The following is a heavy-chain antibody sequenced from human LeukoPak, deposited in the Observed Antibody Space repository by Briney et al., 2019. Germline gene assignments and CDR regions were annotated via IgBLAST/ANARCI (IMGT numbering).Heavy chain of an antibody. CDR1: GYTFTSYG. CDR3: ARRGSYYDILTGVDAFDI. J-gene: IGHJ3*02. D-gene: IGHD3-9*01. Sequence: GASVKVSCKASGYTFTSYGISWVRQAPGQGLEWMGWISAYNGNTNYAQKLQGRVTMTTDTSTSTAYMELRSLRSDDTAVYYCARRGSYYDILTGVDAFDIWGQGTMVTVSS. V-gene: IGHV1-18*01. CDR2: ISAYNGNT.